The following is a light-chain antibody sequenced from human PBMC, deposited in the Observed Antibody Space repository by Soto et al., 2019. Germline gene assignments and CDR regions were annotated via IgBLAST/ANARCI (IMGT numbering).Light chain of an antibody. Sequence: QSVLTQPPSASGTPGQRVTISCSGSSSNIGSHDVHWYQQVPGTAPKLLIYRNNQRPSGVPDRFSGSKSGTSASLAISGLRSEDEGDYYCATWDDSLSGLVVFGGGTKLTVL. J-gene: IGLJ2*01. V-gene: IGLV1-47*01. CDR1: SSNIGSHD. CDR3: ATWDDSLSGLVV. CDR2: RNN.